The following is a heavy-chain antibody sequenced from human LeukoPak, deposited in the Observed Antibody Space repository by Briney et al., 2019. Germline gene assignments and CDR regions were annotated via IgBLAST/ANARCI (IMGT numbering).Heavy chain of an antibody. D-gene: IGHD2-21*02. CDR1: GGSISTYY. V-gene: IGHV4-59*01. CDR3: ARVGDYFFEY. Sequence: SETLSLTCTVSGGSISTYYWSWVRQPPGKGLEWIGYVFYSGGTRYSPSLKSRVTVSVDTSKNQFSLKLTSVTAADTAVYYCARVGDYFFEYWGQGTLVTVSS. CDR2: VFYSGGT. J-gene: IGHJ4*02.